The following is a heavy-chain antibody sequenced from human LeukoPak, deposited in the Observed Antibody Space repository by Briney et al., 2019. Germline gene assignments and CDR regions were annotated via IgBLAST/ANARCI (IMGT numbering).Heavy chain of an antibody. J-gene: IGHJ3*02. CDR2: MYYSGTT. Sequence: PSETLSLTCSVSGGSISNGSYYWGWIRRPPGKGLEWIGNMYYSGTTYYNPSLKSRVTISVDTSKNQFSLRLTSVTAADTAVYYCARQGGGESGYYSENAFDIWGQGTMVTVSS. CDR3: ARQGGGESGYYSENAFDI. CDR1: GGSISNGSYY. D-gene: IGHD3-22*01. V-gene: IGHV4-39*01.